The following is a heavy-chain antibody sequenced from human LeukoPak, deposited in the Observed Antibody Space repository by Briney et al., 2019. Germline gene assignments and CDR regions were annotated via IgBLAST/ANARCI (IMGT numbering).Heavy chain of an antibody. D-gene: IGHD6-13*01. Sequence: SETLSLTCTVSGGSISSYYWSWIRQPPGKGLEWIGYIYYSGSTNYNPSLKSRVTISVDTSKNQFSPKLSSVTAADTAVYYCARVGGSWYGFDPWGQGTLVTVSS. CDR1: GGSISSYY. J-gene: IGHJ5*02. CDR3: ARVGGSWYGFDP. CDR2: IYYSGST. V-gene: IGHV4-59*01.